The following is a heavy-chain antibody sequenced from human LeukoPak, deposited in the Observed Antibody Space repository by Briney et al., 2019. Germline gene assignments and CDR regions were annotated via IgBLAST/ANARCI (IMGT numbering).Heavy chain of an antibody. CDR2: IYSGGST. D-gene: IGHD6-19*01. V-gene: IGHV3-66*01. CDR3: AREARSGWPTDY. J-gene: IGHJ4*02. CDR1: GFPFTSAW. Sequence: QAGGSLRLSCAASGFPFTSAWMTWVRQIPGKGLEWVSVIYSGGSTYYADSVKGRFTISRDNSKNTLYLQMNSLRAEDTAVYYCAREARSGWPTDYWGQGTLVTVSS.